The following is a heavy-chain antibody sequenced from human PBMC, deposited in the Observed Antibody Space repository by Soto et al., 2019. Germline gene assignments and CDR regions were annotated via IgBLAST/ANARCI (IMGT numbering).Heavy chain of an antibody. CDR2: IYWDDDK. Sequence: SGPNAGEPTQTLTLTCTFSGFSLSTSGVGVGWIRQPPGKALEWLALIYWDDDKRYSPSLKSRLTITKDTSKNQVVLTMTNMDPVDTATYFCAHRRSTYYYDSTFDPWGQGTLVTVSS. CDR3: AHRRSTYYYDSTFDP. CDR1: GFSLSTSGVG. D-gene: IGHD3-22*01. V-gene: IGHV2-5*02. J-gene: IGHJ5*02.